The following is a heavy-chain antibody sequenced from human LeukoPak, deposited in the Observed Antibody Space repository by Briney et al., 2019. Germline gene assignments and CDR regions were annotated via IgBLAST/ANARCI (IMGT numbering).Heavy chain of an antibody. Sequence: SVKVSCKASGGTFSSYAISWVRQAPGQGLEWMGGIIPIFGTANYAQKLQGRVTITTDESTSTAYMELSSLRSEDTAVYYCAVRGDSSGVIDIWGQGTMVTVSS. J-gene: IGHJ3*02. CDR1: GGTFSSYA. CDR2: IIPIFGTA. CDR3: AVRGDSSGVIDI. V-gene: IGHV1-69*05. D-gene: IGHD3-22*01.